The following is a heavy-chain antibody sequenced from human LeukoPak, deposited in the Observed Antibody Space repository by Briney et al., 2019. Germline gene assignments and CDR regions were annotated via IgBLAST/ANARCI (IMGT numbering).Heavy chain of an antibody. D-gene: IGHD3-3*01. CDR3: ARLKIRDGAYYNDFWSGYHYYFDY. CDR2: IYYSGST. CDR1: GGSISSSSYY. J-gene: IGHJ4*02. Sequence: SGTLSLTCTVSGGSISSSSYYWGWIRQPPGMGLEWIGSIYYSGSTYYNPSLKSRVTISVDTSKNQFSLKLSSVTAADTAVYYCARLKIRDGAYYNDFWSGYHYYFDYWGQGTLVTVSS. V-gene: IGHV4-39*01.